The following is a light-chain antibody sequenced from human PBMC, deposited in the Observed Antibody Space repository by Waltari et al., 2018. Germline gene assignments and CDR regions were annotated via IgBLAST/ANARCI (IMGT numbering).Light chain of an antibody. Sequence: QSVLTQPPSVSGAPGQTISISCPGGISHPGSGYAVHWYQQLPGTAPKLLIYENTNRPSGVPDRFSGSKSDTSASLAISGLQAEDEADYYCQSYDNSLGEAVFGGGTKLTVL. CDR3: QSYDNSLGEAV. CDR2: ENT. V-gene: IGLV1-40*01. CDR1: ISHPGSGYA. J-gene: IGLJ3*02.